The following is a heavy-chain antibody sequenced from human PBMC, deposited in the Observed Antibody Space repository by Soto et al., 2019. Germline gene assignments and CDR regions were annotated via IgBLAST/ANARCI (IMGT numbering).Heavy chain of an antibody. Sequence: ASVKVSCKASGYTFTGYYMHWVRQAPGQGLEWMGWINPNTGGTNYAQKFQGWVTMTRDTSISTAYLELNRLKSDDTAVYYCASARRGSSSSESLDYWGQGTLVTVSS. V-gene: IGHV1-2*04. D-gene: IGHD6-6*01. CDR1: GYTFTGYY. CDR3: ASARRGSSSSESLDY. J-gene: IGHJ4*02. CDR2: INPNTGGT.